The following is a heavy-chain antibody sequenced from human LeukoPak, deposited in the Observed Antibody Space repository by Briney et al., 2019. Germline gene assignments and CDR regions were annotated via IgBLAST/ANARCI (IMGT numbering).Heavy chain of an antibody. V-gene: IGHV3-15*01. J-gene: IGHJ3*02. CDR1: GFTFSSYG. Sequence: GGSLRLSCAASGFTFSSYGLHWVRQAPGKGLEWVGRIKSKMDGGTTDYAAPVKGRFTISRDDSKNTLFLQMNSLRAEDTAVYYCAGVDTAIPDAFHIWGHGTMVTVSS. D-gene: IGHD5-18*01. CDR2: IKSKMDGGTT. CDR3: AGVDTAIPDAFHI.